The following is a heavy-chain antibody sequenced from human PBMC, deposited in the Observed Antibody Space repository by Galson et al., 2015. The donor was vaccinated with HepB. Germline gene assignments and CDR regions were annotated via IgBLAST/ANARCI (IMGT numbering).Heavy chain of an antibody. CDR2: IKQDGSEK. J-gene: IGHJ4*02. CDR3: ARGGIVRFFDWVTFDF. V-gene: IGHV3-7*03. Sequence: SLRLSCAASGFTFTTYWMSWVRQAPGKGLEWVANIKQDGSEKYYVDSVKGRFTISRDNAKNSLYVEMHSLRAEDTAVYYCARGGIVRFFDWVTFDFWGQGTVVTVSS. CDR1: GFTFTTYW. D-gene: IGHD3-9*01.